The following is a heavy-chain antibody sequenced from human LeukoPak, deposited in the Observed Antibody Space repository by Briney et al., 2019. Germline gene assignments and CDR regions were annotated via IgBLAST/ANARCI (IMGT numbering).Heavy chain of an antibody. D-gene: IGHD6-19*01. CDR3: ARWDDSAWGFGN. V-gene: IGHV4-59*08. CDR1: GGSISSYS. Sequence: SETLSLSCIVFGGSISSYSWNWIRQSPGKGLEWVGYISHSGTTSYNSSLKSRVTISVDTSKNQLSLKLTSVTAADTAVYYCARWDDSAWGFGNWGPGTLVTVSS. CDR2: ISHSGTT. J-gene: IGHJ4*02.